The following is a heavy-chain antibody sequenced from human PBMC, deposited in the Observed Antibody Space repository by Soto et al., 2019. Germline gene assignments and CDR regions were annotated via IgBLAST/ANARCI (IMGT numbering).Heavy chain of an antibody. Sequence: GASVKVSCKASGGTFSSYAISWVRQAPGQGLEWMGGVIPIFGTANYAQKFQGGVTITADKSTRTADMELSRLRSEDTALYYWARARVRAVIPPANKDYWDKETMVGASS. CDR3: ARARVRAVIPPANKDY. CDR1: GGTFSSYA. V-gene: IGHV1-69*06. D-gene: IGHD3-10*01. J-gene: IGHJ4*02. CDR2: VIPIFGTA.